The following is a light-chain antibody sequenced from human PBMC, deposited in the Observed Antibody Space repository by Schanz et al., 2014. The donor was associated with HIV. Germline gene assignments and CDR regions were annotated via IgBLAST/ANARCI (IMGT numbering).Light chain of an antibody. CDR2: TAS. CDR1: QSVSSF. Sequence: DIVLTQSPATLSLSPGERATLSCRASQSVSSFLAWYQQKPGQAPRLLIYTASNRATGIPARFSGSGSGTYFTLTISNLEPEDFAVYYCQQYGSSPWTFGQGTKVEIK. V-gene: IGKV3-11*01. CDR3: QQYGSSPWT. J-gene: IGKJ1*01.